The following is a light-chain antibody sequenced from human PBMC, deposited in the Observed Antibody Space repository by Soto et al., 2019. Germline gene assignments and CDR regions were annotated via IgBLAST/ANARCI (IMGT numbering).Light chain of an antibody. V-gene: IGKV3-11*01. J-gene: IGKJ5*01. CDR3: RQRNIWPPVT. CDR2: GAS. Sequence: EIELTQSPGTLSLSPGESATLSCRVSQTTSPKYVAWYQQRRGLAPRLLVYGASKRAAGIPDRFSGSGSQTDFTLTISSLEPEDFAVYYCRQRNIWPPVTFGQGTRLEIK. CDR1: QTTSPKY.